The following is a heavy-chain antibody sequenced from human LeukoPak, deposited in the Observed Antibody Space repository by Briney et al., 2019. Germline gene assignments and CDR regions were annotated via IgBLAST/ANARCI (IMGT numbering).Heavy chain of an antibody. Sequence: VASVKVSCKVSGYTLTELSMHWVRQAPGKGLEWMGGFDPEDGETIYAQKFQGRVTMTEDTSTDTAYMELSSLRSEDTAVYYCATRRGAGSGGYYYYYMDVWGKGTTVTVSS. J-gene: IGHJ6*03. CDR3: ATRRGAGSGGYYYYYMDV. CDR2: FDPEDGET. CDR1: GYTLTELS. D-gene: IGHD3-10*01. V-gene: IGHV1-24*01.